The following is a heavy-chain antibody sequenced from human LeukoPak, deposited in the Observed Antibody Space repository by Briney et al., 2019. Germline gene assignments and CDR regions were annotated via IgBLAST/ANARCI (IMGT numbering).Heavy chain of an antibody. CDR3: ARDLGQYYDTSDNWFDP. V-gene: IGHV3-30*04. D-gene: IGHD3-22*01. CDR1: RFTFSNYA. Sequence: GGSLRLSCAASRFTFSNYALHWVRQAPGKGLEWVAVISYDGSNKFYADSVKGRFTISRDNAKNTLNLQMNSLRAEDTAVYYCARDLGQYYDTSDNWFDPWGQGTLVTVSS. J-gene: IGHJ5*02. CDR2: ISYDGSNK.